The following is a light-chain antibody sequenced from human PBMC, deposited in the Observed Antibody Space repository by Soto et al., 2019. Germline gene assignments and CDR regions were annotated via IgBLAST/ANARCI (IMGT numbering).Light chain of an antibody. CDR3: QKYNSAPWT. CDR1: QGINNY. J-gene: IGKJ1*01. V-gene: IGKV1-27*01. Sequence: DIQMTQSPSSLSASVGDRITITCRASQGINNYLAWYQQIPGKVPKLLIYAASSLQSGVPSRFSGSVSGTDFTLTMSSLQPEDVATYYCQKYNSAPWTFGQGTKVEIK. CDR2: AAS.